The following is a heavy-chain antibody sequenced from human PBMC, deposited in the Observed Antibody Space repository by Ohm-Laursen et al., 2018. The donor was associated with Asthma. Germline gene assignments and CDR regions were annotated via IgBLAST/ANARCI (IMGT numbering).Heavy chain of an antibody. CDR1: GFTFSSYS. J-gene: IGHJ6*02. D-gene: IGHD3-9*01. Sequence: GSLRLSCTASGFTFSSYSMNWVRQAPGKGLEWVSYISSSSSTIYYADSVKGRFTISRDNAKNSLYLQMSSLRAEDTAVYYCAKDLNGFDWLLSRSSGMDVWGRGTTVTVSS. V-gene: IGHV3-48*01. CDR3: AKDLNGFDWLLSRSSGMDV. CDR2: ISSSSSTI.